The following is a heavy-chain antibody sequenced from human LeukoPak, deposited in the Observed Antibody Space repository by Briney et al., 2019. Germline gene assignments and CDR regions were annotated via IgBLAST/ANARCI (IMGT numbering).Heavy chain of an antibody. J-gene: IGHJ5*02. CDR2: IITSTSSI. CDR3: ARYGSGWSNLFDP. D-gene: IGHD6-19*01. V-gene: IGHV3-21*01. Sequence: GGSLRLSCAASGFTFSSYMMNWVRQARGKGLEWVSSIITSTSSISYSPSVKRRFSISRHNAKNSLFLQMNSLRAEDTAVYYCARYGSGWSNLFDPWGQGTLVTVSS. CDR1: GFTFSSYM.